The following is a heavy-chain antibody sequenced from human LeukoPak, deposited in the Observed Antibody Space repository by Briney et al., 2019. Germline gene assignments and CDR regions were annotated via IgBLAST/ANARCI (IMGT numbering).Heavy chain of an antibody. Sequence: ASVKVSCKASGYTFTGYYMHWVRQAPGQGLEWMGWINPNSGGTNYAQKFQGRVTMTRDTSISTAYMELSRLRSDDTAVYYCARGIYAGSGYYDCWGQGTLVTVSS. CDR3: ARGIYAGSGYYDC. V-gene: IGHV1-2*02. CDR1: GYTFTGYY. CDR2: INPNSGGT. D-gene: IGHD3-22*01. J-gene: IGHJ4*02.